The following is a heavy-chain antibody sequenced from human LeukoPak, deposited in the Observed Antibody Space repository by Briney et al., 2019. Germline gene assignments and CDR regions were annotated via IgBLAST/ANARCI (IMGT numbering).Heavy chain of an antibody. CDR2: ISGSGGGSST. J-gene: IGHJ4*02. CDR1: GFTFSSCG. Sequence: PGGSLRLSCVASGFTFSSCGMSWVRQAPGKGLEWVSSISGSGGGSSTYYADSVKGRFIISRDNAKNSLYLQMNSLRAEDTAVYYCARGLYDYVWGSYRNFDYWGQGTLVTVSS. V-gene: IGHV3-23*01. D-gene: IGHD3-16*02. CDR3: ARGLYDYVWGSYRNFDY.